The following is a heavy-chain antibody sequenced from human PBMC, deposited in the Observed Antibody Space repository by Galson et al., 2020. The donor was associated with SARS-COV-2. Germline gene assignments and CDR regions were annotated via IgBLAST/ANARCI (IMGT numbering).Heavy chain of an antibody. Sequence: TSATLSLTCSASGDSITNNYWSWIRQAPGKGLEWIGYIYKDGSSDYNPSLKGRVTISGDTSKNQFSLRLTCVTAADTAVYYCVSPYRTRWDYWGQGSLVTVSS. CDR3: VSPYRTRWDY. CDR1: GDSITNNY. CDR2: IYKDGSS. D-gene: IGHD2-15*01. J-gene: IGHJ4*02. V-gene: IGHV4-59*01.